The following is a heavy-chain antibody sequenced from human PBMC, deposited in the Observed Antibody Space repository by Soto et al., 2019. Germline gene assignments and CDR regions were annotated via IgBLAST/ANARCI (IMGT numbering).Heavy chain of an antibody. J-gene: IGHJ4*02. CDR1: GGSISSSSYY. V-gene: IGHV4-39*01. CDR3: ARHGFGESESDY. D-gene: IGHD3-10*01. Sequence: PSETLSLTCTVSGGSISSSSYYWGWIRQPPGKGLEWIGSIYYSGSTYYNPSLKSRVTISVDTSKNQFSLKLSSVTAADTAVYYCARHGFGESESDYWGQRTLVIVSS. CDR2: IYYSGST.